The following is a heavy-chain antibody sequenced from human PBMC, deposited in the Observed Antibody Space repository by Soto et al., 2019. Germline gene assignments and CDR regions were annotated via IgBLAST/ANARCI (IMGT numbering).Heavy chain of an antibody. V-gene: IGHV3-74*03. D-gene: IGHD1-26*01. J-gene: IGHJ4*02. Sequence: PGGSLRLSCAASGFTFSSYWMNWVRQAPGEGLVWLARINRDGSTTTYADSVQGRFTISRDNAKNTLYLQMNSLRAEDTAMYYCAKARCTTTDCYGTDDCGRGTLVTVSS. CDR2: INRDGSTT. CDR3: AKARCTTTDCYGTDD. CDR1: GFTFSSYW.